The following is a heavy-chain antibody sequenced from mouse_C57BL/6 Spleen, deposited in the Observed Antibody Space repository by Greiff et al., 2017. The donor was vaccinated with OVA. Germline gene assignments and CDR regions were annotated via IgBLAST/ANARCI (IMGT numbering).Heavy chain of an antibody. V-gene: IGHV1-72*01. CDR2: IDPNSGGT. Sequence: QVQLQQPGAELVKPGASVKLSCKASGYTFTSYWMHWLKQRPGRGLEWIGRIDPNSGGTKYNEKFKSKATLTVDKPSSTAYMQRSSLTSEDTAVDYCARTYDYDGGGYAMDYWGQGTSVTVSS. CDR3: ARTYDYDGGGYAMDY. CDR1: GYTFTSYW. J-gene: IGHJ4*01. D-gene: IGHD2-4*01.